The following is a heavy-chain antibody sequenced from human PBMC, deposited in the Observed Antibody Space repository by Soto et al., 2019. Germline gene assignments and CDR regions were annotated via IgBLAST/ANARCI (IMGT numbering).Heavy chain of an antibody. D-gene: IGHD1-1*01. Sequence: PSETLSLTCIVSDSAIISGHYYWGWIRQPPGKGLEWIGRISHSGNTYYNPSLKSRVTISVDKSKIQFSLKMNSVTAADTAVYYCARVSREVVNWAGGAFDLWGQGTMVTVSS. CDR1: DSAIISGHYY. J-gene: IGHJ3*01. V-gene: IGHV4-39*07. CDR3: ARVSREVVNWAGGAFDL. CDR2: ISHSGNT.